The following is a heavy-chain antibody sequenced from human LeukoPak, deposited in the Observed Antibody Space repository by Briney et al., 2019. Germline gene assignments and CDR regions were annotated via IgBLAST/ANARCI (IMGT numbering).Heavy chain of an antibody. CDR3: AKRGTGSYYFDY. CDR1: GFTFTSPA. Sequence: PGGSLRLSCAASGFTFTSPAMSWVRQAPGKGLEWVSAISGSGAGTYYADSVKGRFTISRDNSKNTLYLQMNSLRAEDTAVYYCAKRGTGSYYFDYWGQGTLVTVSS. J-gene: IGHJ4*02. D-gene: IGHD3/OR15-3a*01. V-gene: IGHV3-23*01. CDR2: ISGSGAGT.